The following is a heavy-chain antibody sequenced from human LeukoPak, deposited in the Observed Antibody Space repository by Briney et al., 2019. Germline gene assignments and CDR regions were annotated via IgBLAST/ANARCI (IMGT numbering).Heavy chain of an antibody. V-gene: IGHV4-34*01. CDR3: ARLVGVVGSYNWFDP. D-gene: IGHD3-22*01. CDR2: INHSGST. CDR1: GGSFSGYY. J-gene: IGHJ5*02. Sequence: SETLSLTCAVYGGSFSGYYWSWIRQPPGKGLEWIGEINHSGSTNYNPSLKSRVTISVDTSKNQFSLKLSSVTAADTAVYYCARLVGVVGSYNWFDPWGQGTLVTVSS.